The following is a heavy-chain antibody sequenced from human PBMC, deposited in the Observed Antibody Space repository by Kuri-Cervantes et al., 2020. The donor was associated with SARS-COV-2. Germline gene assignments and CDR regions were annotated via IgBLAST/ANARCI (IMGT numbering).Heavy chain of an antibody. J-gene: IGHJ3*02. D-gene: IGHD3-22*01. CDR3: ARDTGPYDSSGYQRVYAFDI. Sequence: LRLSCTVSAYSISSGYYRSWIRQPPGKGLEWIGYIYYSGSTYYNPSLKSRVTISVDTSKNQFPLKLSSVTAADTAVYYCARDTGPYDSSGYQRVYAFDIWGQGTMVTVSS. CDR2: IYYSGST. V-gene: IGHV4-30-4*01. CDR1: AYSISSGYY.